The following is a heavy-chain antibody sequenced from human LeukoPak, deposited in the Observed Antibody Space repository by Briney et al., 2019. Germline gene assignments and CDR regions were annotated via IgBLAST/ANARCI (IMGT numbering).Heavy chain of an antibody. CDR2: ISAYNGNP. J-gene: IGHJ4*02. CDR3: ARDSELYYYDSSGYYDY. V-gene: IGHV1-18*01. CDR1: GYTFTSYG. Sequence: GASVKVSCKASGYTFTSYGISWVRQAPGQGLEWMGWISAYNGNPNYAQKLQGRVTMTTDTSTSTAYMELRSLRSDDTAVYYCARDSELYYYDSSGYYDYWGQGTLVTVSS. D-gene: IGHD3-22*01.